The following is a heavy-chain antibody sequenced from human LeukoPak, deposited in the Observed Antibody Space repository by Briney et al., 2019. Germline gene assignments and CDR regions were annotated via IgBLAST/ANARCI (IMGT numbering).Heavy chain of an antibody. D-gene: IGHD3-22*01. CDR1: GFTFSSYA. CDR2: INTSGGST. J-gene: IGHJ4*02. CDR3: AIMHPYYDGNGYWVQ. V-gene: IGHV3-23*01. Sequence: GESLRLSCAASGFTFSSYAMSWVRQAPGEGLEWVSGINTSGGSTAYADSVKGRFTISRDNPRNTLYMQMNSLRAEDTALYYCAIMHPYYDGNGYWVQWGQGTLVTVSS.